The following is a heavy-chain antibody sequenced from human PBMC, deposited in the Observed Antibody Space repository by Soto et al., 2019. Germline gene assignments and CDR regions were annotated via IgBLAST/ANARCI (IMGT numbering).Heavy chain of an antibody. Sequence: QVQLQESGPGLVKPSETLSLTCTVSGGSITRGGYYWSWIRQHPGKGLEWIGYIYNSGTTYYNPSLKSRVTISVDTSKNQFSLKLTVVSAADTAVYYCARGPAPWGQGTLVTVSS. J-gene: IGHJ5*02. CDR1: GGSITRGGYY. V-gene: IGHV4-31*03. CDR2: IYNSGTT. CDR3: ARGPAP.